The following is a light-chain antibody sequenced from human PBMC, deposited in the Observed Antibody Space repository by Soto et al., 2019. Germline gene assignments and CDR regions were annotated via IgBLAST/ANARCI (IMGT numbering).Light chain of an antibody. CDR1: SSDVV. Sequence: QSALTQPRSVSGSPGQSVTISCTGTSSDVVSWYQQHPGKAPKLIIYYVSQRPSGVPDRFSGSKSGNTASLTISGLQAEDEADYYCCSSAGGFTWVFGGGTKHTVL. J-gene: IGLJ3*02. CDR3: CSSAGGFTWV. CDR2: YVS. V-gene: IGLV2-11*01.